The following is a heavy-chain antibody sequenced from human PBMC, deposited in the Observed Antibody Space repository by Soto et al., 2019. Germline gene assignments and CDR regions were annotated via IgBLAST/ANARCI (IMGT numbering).Heavy chain of an antibody. J-gene: IGHJ4*02. CDR2: IIPILGIA. Sequence: ASVKVSCKASGGTFSSYTISWVRQAPGQGLEWMGRIIPILGIANYAQKFQGRVTITADKSTSTANMELSSLRSEDTAVYYCASPPGYSSGWYRDYWGQGTLVTVSS. CDR3: ASPPGYSSGWYRDY. D-gene: IGHD6-19*01. CDR1: GGTFSSYT. V-gene: IGHV1-69*02.